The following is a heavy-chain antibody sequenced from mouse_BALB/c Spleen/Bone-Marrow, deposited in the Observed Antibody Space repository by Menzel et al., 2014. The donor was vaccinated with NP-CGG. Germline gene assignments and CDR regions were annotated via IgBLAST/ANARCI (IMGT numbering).Heavy chain of an antibody. V-gene: IGHV1-4*01. D-gene: IGHD6-2*01. J-gene: IGHJ2*01. CDR1: GYTFTSYT. CDR3: ARVLRWSLDY. Sequence: QVQLKESGAELARPGASVKMSCKASGYTFTSYTMHWVKQRPGQGLEWIGFINPSSNYTNYNQKFKDKATLAADKSSSTAYMQRSSLTSEDSAVYYCARVLRWSLDYWGQGTTLTVSS. CDR2: INPSSNYT.